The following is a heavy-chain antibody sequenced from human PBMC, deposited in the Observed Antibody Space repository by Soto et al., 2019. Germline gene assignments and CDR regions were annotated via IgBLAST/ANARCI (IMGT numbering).Heavy chain of an antibody. J-gene: IGHJ6*02. CDR3: ARVLNYYGSGSYYNVDYYYGMDV. Sequence: GGSLRLSCAASGFTFSSYSMNWVRQAPGKGLEWVSSISSSSSYIYDADSVKGRFTISRDNAKNSLYLQMNSLRAEDTAVYYCARVLNYYGSGSYYNVDYYYGMDVWGQGTTVTVSS. D-gene: IGHD3-10*01. V-gene: IGHV3-21*01. CDR2: ISSSSSYI. CDR1: GFTFSSYS.